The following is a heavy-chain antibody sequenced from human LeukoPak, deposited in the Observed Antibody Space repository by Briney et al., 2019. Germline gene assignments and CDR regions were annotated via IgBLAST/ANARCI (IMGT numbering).Heavy chain of an antibody. CDR2: VYYSGST. V-gene: IGHV4-59*01. CDR3: ARPVSSGSFSGAFNI. D-gene: IGHD3-10*01. Sequence: PSETLSLTCTVSGGSISSYYWSWLRQPPGKGLEGIGNVYYSGSTNYNPSLTSRGTISIDTSKNQFSLKLSSVTAADTAVYYCARPVSSGSFSGAFNIWGQGTMVTVSS. CDR1: GGSISSYY. J-gene: IGHJ3*02.